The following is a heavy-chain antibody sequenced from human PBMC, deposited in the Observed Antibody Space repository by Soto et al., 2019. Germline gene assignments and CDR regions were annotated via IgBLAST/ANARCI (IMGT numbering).Heavy chain of an antibody. D-gene: IGHD6-13*01. J-gene: IGHJ3*02. CDR2: ISSSSSTI. CDR1: GFTFSSYS. CDR3: ARTAPGYSGHDAFHI. Sequence: GGSLRLSCAASGFTFSSYSMNWVRQAPGKGLEWVSYISSSSSTIYYADSVKGRFTISRDNAKNSLYLQMSSLRAEDTAVYYCARTAPGYSGHDAFHIWGQGTMVTVSS. V-gene: IGHV3-48*01.